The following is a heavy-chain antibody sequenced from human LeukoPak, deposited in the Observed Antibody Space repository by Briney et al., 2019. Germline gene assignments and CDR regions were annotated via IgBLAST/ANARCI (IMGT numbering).Heavy chain of an antibody. J-gene: IGHJ4*02. D-gene: IGHD6-6*01. CDR1: GYSFTSYW. Sequence: GESLRSSCKGSGYSFTSYWISWVRQVPGKGLEWMGRIDPSDSYTNYSPSFQGHVTISADKSISTAYLQWSSLKASDTAMYYCARIASYSSSHEFDYWGQGTLVTVSS. V-gene: IGHV5-10-1*01. CDR3: ARIASYSSSHEFDY. CDR2: IDPSDSYT.